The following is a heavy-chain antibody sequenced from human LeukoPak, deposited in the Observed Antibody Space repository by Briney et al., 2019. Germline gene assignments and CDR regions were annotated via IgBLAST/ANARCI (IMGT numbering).Heavy chain of an antibody. J-gene: IGHJ4*02. V-gene: IGHV3-9*01. Sequence: GGSLRLSCAASGFTFDAFDMHWVRHALGKGLEWVSGISWNNGTLGYADSVKGRFTISRDNAKNSLFLQMSSLRAEDTALYYCAKDIGQYVGFDYWGQGTLVTVSS. CDR3: AKDIGQYVGFDY. CDR2: ISWNNGTL. CDR1: GFTFDAFD. D-gene: IGHD1-26*01.